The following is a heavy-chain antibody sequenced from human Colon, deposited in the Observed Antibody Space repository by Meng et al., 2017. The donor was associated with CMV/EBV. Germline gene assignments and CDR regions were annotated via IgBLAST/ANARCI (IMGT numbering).Heavy chain of an antibody. CDR2: ISGGGTST. D-gene: IGHD3-22*01. V-gene: IGHV3-23*01. CDR1: GFTFSVFA. J-gene: IGHJ4*02. Sequence: GGSLRLSCAASGFTFSVFAMHWVRQAPGKGLEWVSAISGGGTSTYYAASVKGRFTISRDNSNNTLFLQLSSLRADDTALYYCARVGGHYFDSSGYEFAYWGQGTLVTVSS. CDR3: ARVGGHYFDSSGYEFAY.